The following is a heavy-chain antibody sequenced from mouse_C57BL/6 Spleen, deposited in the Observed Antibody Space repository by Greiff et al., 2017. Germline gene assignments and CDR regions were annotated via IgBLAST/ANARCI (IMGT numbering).Heavy chain of an antibody. J-gene: IGHJ1*03. CDR1: GYTFTSYD. CDR2: IYPRDGST. V-gene: IGHV1-85*01. Sequence: QVQLKQSGPELVKPGASVKLSCKASGYTFTSYDINWVKQRPGQGLEWIGWIYPRDGSTKYNEEFKGKATLTVDTSSSKAYMELHSLTSEDSAVYFCARGNYYGSHWYFDVWGTGTTVTVSS. D-gene: IGHD1-1*01. CDR3: ARGNYYGSHWYFDV.